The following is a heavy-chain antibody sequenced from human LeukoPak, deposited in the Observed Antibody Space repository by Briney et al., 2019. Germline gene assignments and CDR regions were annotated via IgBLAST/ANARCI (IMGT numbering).Heavy chain of an antibody. Sequence: PSETLSLTCSVSGGSITSSSYYWSWIRQPPGKGLEWIGYMYNSGSTNYNPSLKSRVTISIDTSKNQFSLKLSSVTAADTAVYYCARVPHFGDYGWFDPWGQGTLVTVPS. J-gene: IGHJ5*02. D-gene: IGHD4-17*01. CDR2: MYNSGST. CDR3: ARVPHFGDYGWFDP. CDR1: GGSITSSSYY. V-gene: IGHV4-61*01.